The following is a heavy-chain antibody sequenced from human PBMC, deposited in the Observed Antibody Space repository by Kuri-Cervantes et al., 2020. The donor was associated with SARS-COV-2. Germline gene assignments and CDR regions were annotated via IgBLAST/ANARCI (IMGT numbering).Heavy chain of an antibody. D-gene: IGHD6-19*01. CDR1: GGSISSYY. V-gene: IGHV4-59*01. CDR3: ARRMAVAGTRGYWFDP. Sequence: EALMLHRTVPGGSISSYYWSWILQPPGKGLEWIGYIYYSGSTNYNPSLKSRVTISVDTSKSQFSLKLSSVTAADTAVYYCARRMAVAGTRGYWFDPWGQGTLVTVSS. J-gene: IGHJ5*02. CDR2: IYYSGST.